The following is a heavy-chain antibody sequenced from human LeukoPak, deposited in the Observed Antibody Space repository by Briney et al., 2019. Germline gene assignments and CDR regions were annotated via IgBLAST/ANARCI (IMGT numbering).Heavy chain of an antibody. CDR1: GGSISSSSYY. J-gene: IGHJ4*02. Sequence: SETLPLTCTVSGGSISSSSYYWGWIRQPPGKGLEWIGCICYSGRTYVNPSIKSRVTISVDTSKNQFSLQLSSVTAADTAVYYCARQGVFSGSYSHYFDYWGQGTLVTVSA. V-gene: IGHV4-39*01. D-gene: IGHD1-26*01. CDR3: ARQGVFSGSYSHYFDY. CDR2: ICYSGRT.